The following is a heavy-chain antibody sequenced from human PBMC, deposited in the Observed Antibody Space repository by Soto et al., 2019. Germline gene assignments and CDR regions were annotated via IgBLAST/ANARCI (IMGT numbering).Heavy chain of an antibody. CDR3: VSLFTTIFGVVIGFDI. V-gene: IGHV1-3*01. Sequence: ASVKVSCKASGYTFTSYAMHWVRQAPGQRLERMGWINAGNGNTKYSQKFQGRVTITRDTSASTAYMELSSLRSEDTVVYYCVSLFTTIFGVVIGFDIWGQGTMVTVSS. CDR1: GYTFTSYA. D-gene: IGHD3-3*01. CDR2: INAGNGNT. J-gene: IGHJ3*02.